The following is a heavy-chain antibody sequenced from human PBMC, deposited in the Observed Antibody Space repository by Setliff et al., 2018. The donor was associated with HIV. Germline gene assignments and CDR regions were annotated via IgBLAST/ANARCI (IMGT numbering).Heavy chain of an antibody. CDR3: ARVSITYWYSIPTFYYYYMDV. V-gene: IGHV4-34*01. J-gene: IGHJ6*03. Sequence: PSETLSLTCAVYGGSFSGYHWNWTRQPPGKGLEWIGEINHSVRTNYNPSLKSRVTISVDTSKNQFSLKLRSVTAADTAMYYCARVSITYWYSIPTFYYYYMDVWGKGTKVTVSS. CDR1: GGSFSGYH. D-gene: IGHD2-15*01. CDR2: INHSVRT.